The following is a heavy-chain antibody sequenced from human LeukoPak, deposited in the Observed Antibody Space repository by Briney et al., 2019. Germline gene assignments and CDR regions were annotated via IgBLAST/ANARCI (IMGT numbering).Heavy chain of an antibody. CDR2: ISSSGST. V-gene: IGHV4-61*02. J-gene: IGHJ4*02. CDR1: GDSISSGDYY. CDR3: ARRIWWDHRSFDY. D-gene: IGHD1-26*01. Sequence: PSETLSLTCTVSGDSISSGDYYWSWIRQPAGKGLEWIGRISSSGSTNYNPSLKSRVTISVDTSKNQFSLKLSSVTAADTAVYYCARRIWWDHRSFDYWGQGTLVTVSS.